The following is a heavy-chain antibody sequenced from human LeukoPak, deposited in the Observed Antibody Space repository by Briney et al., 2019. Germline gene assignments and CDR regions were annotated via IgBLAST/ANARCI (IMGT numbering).Heavy chain of an antibody. Sequence: SETLSLTCTVSGGSISSGGYYWSWIRQPPGKGLEWIGYIYHSGSTYYNPSLKSRVTISVDTSKNQFSLKLSSVTAADTAVYYCARDHYDFWSGYSYYYYYMDVWGKGTTVTVSS. CDR3: ARDHYDFWSGYSYYYYYMDV. CDR1: GGSISSGGYY. J-gene: IGHJ6*03. V-gene: IGHV4-30-2*01. D-gene: IGHD3-3*01. CDR2: IYHSGST.